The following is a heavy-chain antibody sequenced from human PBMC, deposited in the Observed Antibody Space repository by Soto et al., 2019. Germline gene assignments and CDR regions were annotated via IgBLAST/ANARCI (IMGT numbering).Heavy chain of an antibody. CDR2: ISAYNGNT. CDR1: GYTFTSYG. CDR3: ARDLRRAIAAAQAAYYYGMDV. D-gene: IGHD6-13*01. V-gene: IGHV1-18*04. J-gene: IGHJ6*02. Sequence: ASVKVSCKASGYTFTSYGISWVRQAPGQGLEWMGWISAYNGNTNYAQKLQGRVTMTTDTSTSTAYMELRSLRSDDTAVYYCARDLRRAIAAAQAAYYYGMDVWGQGTTVTV.